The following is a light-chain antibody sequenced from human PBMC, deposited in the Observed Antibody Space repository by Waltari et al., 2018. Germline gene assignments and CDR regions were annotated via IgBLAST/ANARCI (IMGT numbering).Light chain of an antibody. CDR3: QHYGTSPPLT. CDR2: GAS. V-gene: IGKV3-20*01. CDR1: QPFSSSY. Sequence: EIVLTQSPVTLSLSPGERATFSCRASQPFSSSYLAWYQKKPVQSPRLLIYGASTRAAGCPVRFSGSGSGTDFTLTISRLEPEDFAVYYCQHYGTSPPLTFGGGTKVEIK. J-gene: IGKJ4*01.